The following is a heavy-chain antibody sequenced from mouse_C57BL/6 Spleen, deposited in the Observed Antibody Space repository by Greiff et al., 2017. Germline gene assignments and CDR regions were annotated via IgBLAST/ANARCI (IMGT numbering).Heavy chain of an antibody. CDR3: ARGGVPYYYAMDD. CDR2: IDPSDSYT. CDR1: GYTFTSYW. Sequence: QVQLKQPGAELVMPGASVKLSCKASGYTFTSYWMHWVKQRPGQGLEWIGEIDPSDSYTNYNQKFKGKSTLTVDKSSSTAYMQLSSLTSEDSAVYYCARGGVPYYYAMDDWGQGTTVTVST. D-gene: IGHD5-1*01. V-gene: IGHV1-69*01. J-gene: IGHJ4*01.